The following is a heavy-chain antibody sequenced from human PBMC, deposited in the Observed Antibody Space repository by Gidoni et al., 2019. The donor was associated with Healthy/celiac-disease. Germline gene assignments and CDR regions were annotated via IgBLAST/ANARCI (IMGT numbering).Heavy chain of an antibody. CDR1: GGSISSSSYY. Sequence: QLQLQESGPGLVKPSETLSLTCTVSGGSISSSSYYWGWIRQPPGKGLEWIGSIYYSGSTYYNPSLKSRVTISVDTSKNQFSLKLSSVTAADTAVYYCARPKPGIAAAVYWFDPWGQGTLVTVSS. CDR3: ARPKPGIAAAVYWFDP. D-gene: IGHD6-13*01. J-gene: IGHJ5*02. V-gene: IGHV4-39*01. CDR2: IYYSGST.